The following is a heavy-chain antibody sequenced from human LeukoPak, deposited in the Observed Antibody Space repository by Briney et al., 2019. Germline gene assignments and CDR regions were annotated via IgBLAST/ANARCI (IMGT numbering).Heavy chain of an antibody. CDR2: INPSGGST. D-gene: IGHD2-15*01. V-gene: IGHV1-46*01. J-gene: IGHJ6*02. CDR3: ARYIHPQGLVGYAMDV. CDR1: GYTFTSYY. Sequence: ASVKVSCKASGYTFTSYYMHWVRQAPGQGLEWMGIINPSGGSTNYAQRFQGRVTISADKSTTTAYMELSSLTSEDTAVYYCARYIHPQGLVGYAMDVWGQGTTVIVSS.